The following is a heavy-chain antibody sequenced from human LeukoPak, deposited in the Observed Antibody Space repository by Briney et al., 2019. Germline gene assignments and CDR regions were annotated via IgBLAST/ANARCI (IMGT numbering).Heavy chain of an antibody. CDR3: ARGGIVGSRTNWFDP. CDR2: IYYIGST. Sequence: SSETLSLTCTVSGGSIRSYYWSWIRRPPGKGLECIGYIYYIGSTNYNPSLKSRVTISLDTSKSQFSLKLTSVTPADTAVYYCARGGIVGSRTNWFDPWGQGILVTVSS. D-gene: IGHD1-26*01. J-gene: IGHJ5*02. V-gene: IGHV4-59*01. CDR1: GGSIRSYY.